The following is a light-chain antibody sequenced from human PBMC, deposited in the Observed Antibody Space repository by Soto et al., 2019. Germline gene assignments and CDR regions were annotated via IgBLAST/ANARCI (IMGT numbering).Light chain of an antibody. J-gene: IGLJ3*02. V-gene: IGLV2-8*01. Sequence: QSALTQPRSASGSPGQSVTISCTGTSSDVGGYNYVSWYQQHAGKAPKVLIYEVTKRPSGVPDRFSGSKSANTASLTFSGLQAEDEADYYCSSYAASNTCVLGRGTKLTVL. CDR2: EVT. CDR3: SSYAASNTCV. CDR1: SSDVGGYNY.